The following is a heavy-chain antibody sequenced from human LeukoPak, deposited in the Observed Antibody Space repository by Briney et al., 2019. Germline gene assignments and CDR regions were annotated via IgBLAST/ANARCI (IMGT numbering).Heavy chain of an antibody. CDR3: AKGGYGSGSYYTLYYYGMDV. CDR2: ISGSGGST. D-gene: IGHD3-10*01. V-gene: IGHV3-23*01. CDR1: GFTFSSYA. Sequence: GGSLRLSCAASGFTFSSYAVSWVRQAPGKGLEWVSAISGSGGSTYYADSVKGRFTISRDNSKNTLYLQMNSLRAEDTAVYYCAKGGYGSGSYYTLYYYGMDVWGQGTTVTVSS. J-gene: IGHJ6*02.